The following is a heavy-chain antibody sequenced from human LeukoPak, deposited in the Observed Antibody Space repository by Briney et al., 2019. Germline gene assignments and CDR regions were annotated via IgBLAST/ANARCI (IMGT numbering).Heavy chain of an antibody. CDR2: INPNSGGT. J-gene: IGHJ4*02. D-gene: IGHD2-15*01. CDR3: ARDYCSGGSCAWRAFDY. CDR1: GYTFTGYY. V-gene: IGHV1-2*02. Sequence: EASVKVSCKASGYTFTGYYMHWVRQAPGQGLEWMGWINPNSGGTNYAQKFQGRVTMTRDTSISTAYMELSRLRSDDTAVYYCARDYCSGGSCAWRAFDYWGQGTLVTVSS.